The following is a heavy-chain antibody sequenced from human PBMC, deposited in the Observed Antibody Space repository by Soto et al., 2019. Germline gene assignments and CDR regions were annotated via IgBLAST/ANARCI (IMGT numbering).Heavy chain of an antibody. CDR2: VVSGGTS. CDR3: ARGPCGGGSCYSDLFPETGFDS. V-gene: IGHV4-4*07. Sequence: QVHLQESGPALVKASETLSLICTVSGGSISHDYWSWVRQSADKGLEWIGRVVSGGTSDYNPSLKGRVSMSVDTFNTQFSLQVTSVTAADTAMYYCARGPCGGGSCYSDLFPETGFDSWGQGTLVTVSS. D-gene: IGHD2-15*01. J-gene: IGHJ4*02. CDR1: GGSISHDY.